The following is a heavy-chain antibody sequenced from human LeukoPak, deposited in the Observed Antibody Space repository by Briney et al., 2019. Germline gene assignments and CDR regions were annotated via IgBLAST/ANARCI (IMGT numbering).Heavy chain of an antibody. CDR1: GFTFSDYY. CDR2: ISSSGSTI. D-gene: IGHD2-21*02. J-gene: IGHJ4*01. CDR3: AREGDNADFDY. Sequence: GGSLRLSCAASGFTFSDYYMSWIRQAPGKGLEWVSYISSSGSTIYYADSVKGRFTISRDNAKNSLYLQMDSLTAEDTAIYYCAREGDNADFDYWGHGTLVTVSS. V-gene: IGHV3-11*04.